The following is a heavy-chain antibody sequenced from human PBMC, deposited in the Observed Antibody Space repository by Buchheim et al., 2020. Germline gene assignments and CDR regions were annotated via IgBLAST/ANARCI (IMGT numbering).Heavy chain of an antibody. CDR1: GFTFSSYA. CDR2: ISGSGGST. CDR3: AKDRVSYGRGVGCHLGY. D-gene: IGHD5-18*01. Sequence: EVQLLESGGGLVQPGGSLRLSCAASGFTFSSYAMSWVRQAPGKGLEWVSAISGSGGSTYYADSVKGRFTISKDNSKDTLHLQMNSLRAEDTAVYYCAKDRVSYGRGVGCHLGYWGQGTL. V-gene: IGHV3-23*01. J-gene: IGHJ4*02.